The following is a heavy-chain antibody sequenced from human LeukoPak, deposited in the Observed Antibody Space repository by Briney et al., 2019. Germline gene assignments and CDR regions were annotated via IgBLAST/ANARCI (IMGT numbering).Heavy chain of an antibody. D-gene: IGHD6-13*01. Sequence: SETLSLTCTASGGSISSYYWSWIRQPPGKGPEWIGYIYYSGSTNYNPSLKSRVTISVDTSKNQFSLKLSSVTAADTAVYYCARLSIAAGYWYFDLWGRGTLVTVSS. CDR1: GGSISSYY. V-gene: IGHV4-59*01. J-gene: IGHJ2*01. CDR3: ARLSIAAGYWYFDL. CDR2: IYYSGST.